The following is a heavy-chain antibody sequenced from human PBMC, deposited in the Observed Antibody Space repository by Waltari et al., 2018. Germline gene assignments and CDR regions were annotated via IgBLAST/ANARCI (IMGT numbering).Heavy chain of an antibody. J-gene: IGHJ5*02. V-gene: IGHV4-38-2*01. CDR1: GYSISSGYY. CDR2: SYPSGST. Sequence: QVQLQESGPGLVKPSETLSLTCAVSGYSISSGYYWGWLRQPPGKVLEWMGSSYPSGSTYYNPSLKSRVTISVDTSKNQFSLNLSSVTAADTAVYYCARGYGSGSYYKLNWFDPWGQGTLVTVSS. D-gene: IGHD3-10*01. CDR3: ARGYGSGSYYKLNWFDP.